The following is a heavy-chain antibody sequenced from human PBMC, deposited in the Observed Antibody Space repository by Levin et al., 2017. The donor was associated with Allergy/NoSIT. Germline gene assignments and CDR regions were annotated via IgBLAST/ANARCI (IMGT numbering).Heavy chain of an antibody. Sequence: GESLKISCKGSGYDFAGYWIGWVRQMPGKGLEWMAIIFPGDSDTRYNPSFQAQVTISADQSINTAYLQWNSLRASDTAMYYCARLLHGYFDYWGPGMLVTVSS. CDR2: IFPGDSDT. J-gene: IGHJ4*02. CDR1: GYDFAGYW. V-gene: IGHV5-51*01. CDR3: ARLLHGYFDY.